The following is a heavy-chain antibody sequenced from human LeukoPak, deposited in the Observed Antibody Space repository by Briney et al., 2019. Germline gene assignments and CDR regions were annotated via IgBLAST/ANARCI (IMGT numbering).Heavy chain of an antibody. CDR1: GVSMSGNC. D-gene: IGHD5-24*01. CDR3: ARQGCRDPSCSVAWFDP. Sequence: SETLSLTCAVSGVSMSGNCWNWIRQPAGKGLEWVGRIYSSGDTTYNPSLKSRLTMSIDTSKNLFSLRLTSVTAADTAVYYSARQGCRDPSCSVAWFDPRGQGTLVIVSS. J-gene: IGHJ5*02. CDR2: IYSSGDT. V-gene: IGHV4-4*07.